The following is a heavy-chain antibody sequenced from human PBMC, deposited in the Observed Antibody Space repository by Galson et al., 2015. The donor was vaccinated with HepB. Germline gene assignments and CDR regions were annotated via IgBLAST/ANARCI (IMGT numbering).Heavy chain of an antibody. D-gene: IGHD3-10*01. J-gene: IGHJ3*02. V-gene: IGHV1-46*04. CDR3: AGNYYGSGSYHNAFDI. CDR1: GYTFTSCY. Sequence: SVKVSCKASGYTFTSCYMHWVRQAPGQGLEWMGIIDPSGGTTSYAQRLQGRVTMTRDTSTSTVYMELSSLRSEDTAVYYCAGNYYGSGSYHNAFDIWGQGTMVTVSS. CDR2: IDPSGGTT.